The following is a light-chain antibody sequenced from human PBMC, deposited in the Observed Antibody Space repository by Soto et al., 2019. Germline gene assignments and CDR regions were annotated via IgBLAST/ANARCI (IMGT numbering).Light chain of an antibody. CDR1: QSISSY. CDR3: QQTLSFPPT. Sequence: IVMTQSPATLSLSPWERATLSCRASQSISSYLAWYQQKPGQAPRLLIYDASNRATGIPARFSGSGSGTDFTLTISSLQPEDFATYYCQQTLSFPPTFGQGTKVDIK. CDR2: DAS. J-gene: IGKJ1*01. V-gene: IGKV3-11*01.